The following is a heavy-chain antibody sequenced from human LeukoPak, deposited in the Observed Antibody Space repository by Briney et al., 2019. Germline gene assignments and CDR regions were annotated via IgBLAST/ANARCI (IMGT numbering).Heavy chain of an antibody. Sequence: GASVKVSCKASGYTFTSYYIHWLRQAPGQGLEWMGIINPKGGSTDYAQKFQGRVTMTRDTSTRTVYMELRSITSEDTAVYYCARVGIDGATAQNPWGQGTLVTVSS. CDR3: ARVGIDGATAQNP. J-gene: IGHJ5*02. D-gene: IGHD1-26*01. V-gene: IGHV1-46*01. CDR2: INPKGGST. CDR1: GYTFTSYY.